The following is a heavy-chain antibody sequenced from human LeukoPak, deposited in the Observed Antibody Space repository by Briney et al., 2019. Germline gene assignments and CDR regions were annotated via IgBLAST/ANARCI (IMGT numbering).Heavy chain of an antibody. CDR1: GLTFSSYA. V-gene: IGHV3-23*01. CDR2: ISGSGDNT. J-gene: IGHJ4*02. Sequence: GGSLRLSCAASGLTFSSYAMSWVRQAPGKGLEWVSGISGSGDNTYYADSVKGRFTISRDNSKNTLYVQVNSLGTEDTAAYYCAKGSHYDSSGSFYFDYWGQGTLVTVSS. D-gene: IGHD3-22*01. CDR3: AKGSHYDSSGSFYFDY.